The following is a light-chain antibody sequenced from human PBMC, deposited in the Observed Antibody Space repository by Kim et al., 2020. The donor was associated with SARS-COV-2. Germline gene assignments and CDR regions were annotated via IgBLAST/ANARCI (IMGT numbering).Light chain of an antibody. J-gene: IGKJ5*01. CDR1: QSVSGSY. Sequence: EIVLTQSPGTLSLSPGERATLSCRASQSVSGSYFAWYQQKPGQAPRLLIYGASSRATGIPDRFSGSGSGTDFTLTISRLEPEDFAVYSCQQYGSSPITFGQGTRLEIK. V-gene: IGKV3-20*01. CDR2: GAS. CDR3: QQYGSSPIT.